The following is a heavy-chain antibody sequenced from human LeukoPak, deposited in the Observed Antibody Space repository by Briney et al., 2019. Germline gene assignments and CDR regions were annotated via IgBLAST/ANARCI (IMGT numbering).Heavy chain of an antibody. CDR3: ARVREDSSGCYTN. J-gene: IGHJ4*02. V-gene: IGHV4-31*03. CDR1: GGSVSSGGYY. Sequence: SQTLSLTCTVSGGSVSSGGYYWSWIRQHPGKGLEWIGYTYYSGSTYYNPSLKSRVTISVDTSKNQFSLKLSSVTAADTAVYYCARVREDSSGCYTNWGQGTLVTVSS. CDR2: TYYSGST. D-gene: IGHD3-22*01.